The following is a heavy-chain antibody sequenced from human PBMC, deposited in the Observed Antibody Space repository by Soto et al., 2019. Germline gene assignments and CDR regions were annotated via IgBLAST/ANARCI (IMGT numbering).Heavy chain of an antibody. CDR1: GYTFTSYG. Sequence: ASVKVSCKASGYTFTSYGISWVRQAPGQGLEWMGWISAYNGNTNYPQKLQGRVTMTTDTSTSTAYMELRSLRSDDTAVYYCARGGSYYEEVIHGAFDIWGQGTMVTVSS. J-gene: IGHJ3*02. CDR3: ARGGSYYEEVIHGAFDI. V-gene: IGHV1-18*01. CDR2: ISAYNGNT. D-gene: IGHD1-26*01.